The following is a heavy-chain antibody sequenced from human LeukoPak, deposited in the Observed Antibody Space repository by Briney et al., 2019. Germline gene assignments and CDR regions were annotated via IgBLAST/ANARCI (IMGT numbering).Heavy chain of an antibody. CDR1: GGSFSGYY. V-gene: IGHV4-34*01. D-gene: IGHD2-2*02. CDR3: ARGGYCSSTSCYKQQLADY. Sequence: SETLSLTCAVYGGSFSGYYWSWIRQPPGKGLECIGEINQSGSTNYNPPLKSRVTISVDTSKNQFSMKLSSVTAADTAVYYCARGGYCSSTSCYKQQLADYWGQGTLVTVSS. CDR2: INQSGST. J-gene: IGHJ4*02.